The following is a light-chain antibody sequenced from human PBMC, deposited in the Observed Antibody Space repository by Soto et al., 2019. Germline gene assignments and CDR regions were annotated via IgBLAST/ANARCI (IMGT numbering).Light chain of an antibody. Sequence: DIQMTQSPSTLSASVGARVTITCLASESISTWLAWYQQKPGKAPNLMIYKASSLESGVPSRFSGSGSGTEFTLTISSLKNDDFATYYCQHYNSYSEAFGQGTKVDIK. CDR1: ESISTW. V-gene: IGKV1-5*03. J-gene: IGKJ1*01. CDR2: KAS. CDR3: QHYNSYSEA.